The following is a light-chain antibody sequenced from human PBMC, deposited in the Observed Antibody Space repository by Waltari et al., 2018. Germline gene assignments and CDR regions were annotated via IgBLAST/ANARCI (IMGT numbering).Light chain of an antibody. V-gene: IGKV3-20*01. CDR2: GAY. J-gene: IGKJ1*01. Sequence: EIVLMQSPGTLFLSPGERATLSCRASQNINSNYLAWYQQKPGQAPRLLIYGAYSRATDIPDSFSGSGSGTDFTLTISRLEPEDFAVYYCHQYGASTWTFGQGTKVEIK. CDR1: QNINSNY. CDR3: HQYGASTWT.